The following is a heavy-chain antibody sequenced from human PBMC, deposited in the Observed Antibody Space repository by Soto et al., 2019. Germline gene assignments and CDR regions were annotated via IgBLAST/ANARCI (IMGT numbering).Heavy chain of an antibody. Sequence: GASVKVSCKASGYTFVNFDISWVRQAAGQGLEWLGWMNPGSGQTGYASKFQGRVAMTRDASTGTSHLELSSLTSGDTAVYYCARMSSDGTLKWFDPWGQGTLVTVSS. CDR1: GYTFVNFD. CDR3: ARMSSDGTLKWFDP. V-gene: IGHV1-8*01. D-gene: IGHD1-26*01. CDR2: MNPGSGQT. J-gene: IGHJ5*02.